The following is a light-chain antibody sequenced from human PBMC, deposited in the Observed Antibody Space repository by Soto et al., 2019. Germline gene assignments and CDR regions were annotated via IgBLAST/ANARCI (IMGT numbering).Light chain of an antibody. CDR3: QQYVTSSPRT. CDR2: GIS. CDR1: HTISSSY. J-gene: IGKJ1*01. V-gene: IGKV3-20*01. Sequence: IVLTQTPGTLSLSPGERATLSCRSSHTISSSYLAWYQQKPGQAPRLLMYGISRRATGIPDRFSGSGSGTDFTLTITRLEPEDFAVYYCQQYVTSSPRTFGQGTMVDIK.